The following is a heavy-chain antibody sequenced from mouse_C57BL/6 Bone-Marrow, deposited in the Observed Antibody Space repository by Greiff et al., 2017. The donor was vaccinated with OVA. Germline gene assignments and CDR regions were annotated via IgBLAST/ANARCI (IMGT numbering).Heavy chain of an antibody. D-gene: IGHD2-5*01. CDR3: ARALYYSNYPCAMDY. CDR1: GYNFTSYW. V-gene: IGHV1-52*01. CDR2: IDPSDSET. J-gene: IGHJ4*01. Sequence: QVQLQQPGAELVRPGSSVKLSCKASGYNFTSYWMHWVKQRPIQGLEWIGNIDPSDSETHYNQKFKDKATLTVDKSSSTAYMQLSSLTSEDSAVYYCARALYYSNYPCAMDYWGQGTSVTVSS.